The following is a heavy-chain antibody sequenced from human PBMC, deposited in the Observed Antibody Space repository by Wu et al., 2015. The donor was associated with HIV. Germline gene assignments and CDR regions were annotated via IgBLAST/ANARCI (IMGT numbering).Heavy chain of an antibody. J-gene: IGHJ6*02. CDR1: GYPFTSYG. D-gene: IGHD6-13*01. CDR2: ISTYNGNT. Sequence: QVQLVQSETEMKKPGASLKVSCKASGYPFTSYGISWVRQAPGQGLEWMGWISTYNGNTDSAQKLQGRVTLTTDTSTSTAYMELRSLRSDDTAMYYCARDPGFGSSWDYYYYGMDVWGQGTTVTVS. V-gene: IGHV1-18*01. CDR3: ARDPGFGSSWDYYYYGMDV.